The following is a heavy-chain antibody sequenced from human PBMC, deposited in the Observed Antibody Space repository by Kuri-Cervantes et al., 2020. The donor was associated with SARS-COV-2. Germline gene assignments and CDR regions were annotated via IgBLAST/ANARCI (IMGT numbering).Heavy chain of an antibody. J-gene: IGHJ5*02. V-gene: IGHV3-33*01. Sequence: GESLKISCAASGFTFSSYGMHWVRQAPGKGLEWVAVIWYDGSNKYYADSVKGRFTIPRDNSKNTLYLQMNSLRAVDTAVYYCARDMPFGSSWYADNWFDPWGQGTLVTVSS. CDR3: ARDMPFGSSWYADNWFDP. D-gene: IGHD6-13*01. CDR1: GFTFSSYG. CDR2: IWYDGSNK.